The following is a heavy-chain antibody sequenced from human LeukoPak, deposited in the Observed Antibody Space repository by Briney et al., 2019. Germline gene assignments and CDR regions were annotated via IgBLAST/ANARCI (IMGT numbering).Heavy chain of an antibody. CDR1: GYTFTSYG. J-gene: IGHJ6*03. V-gene: IGHV1-18*01. CDR3: ARDPEGTYYYYYYMDV. Sequence: ASVKVYCKASGYTFTSYGISWVRQAPGQGLEWMGWISAYNGNTNYAHKLQGRVTMTTDTSTSTAYMELRSLRSDDTAVYYCARDPEGTYYYYYYMDVWGKGTTVTVSS. D-gene: IGHD1-14*01. CDR2: ISAYNGNT.